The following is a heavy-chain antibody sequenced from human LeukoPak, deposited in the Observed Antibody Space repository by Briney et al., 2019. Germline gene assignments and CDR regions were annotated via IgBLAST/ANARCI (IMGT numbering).Heavy chain of an antibody. V-gene: IGHV3-23*01. J-gene: IGHJ4*02. Sequence: GGSLRLSCVASAFTFSSYGMSWVRQAPGKGLEWVSSISGSGSSTYYADSVKGRFTISRDNSKNTLYLQMNSLRAEDTAVYYCAKGDFSFDYWGQGTLVTVSS. CDR2: ISGSGSST. CDR1: AFTFSSYG. CDR3: AKGDFSFDY. D-gene: IGHD2/OR15-2a*01.